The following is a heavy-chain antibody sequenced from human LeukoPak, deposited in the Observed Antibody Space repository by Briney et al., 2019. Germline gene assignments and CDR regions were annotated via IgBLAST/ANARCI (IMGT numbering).Heavy chain of an antibody. Sequence: GGSLRLSCAASGFTFSSYGMHWVRQAPGKGLEWVAVIWYDGSNKYYADSVKGRFTISRDNSTNTLYLQMNSLRAEDTAVYYCARERTGYSSSLNWFDPWGQGTLVTVSS. D-gene: IGHD6-13*01. CDR3: ARERTGYSSSLNWFDP. V-gene: IGHV3-33*01. J-gene: IGHJ5*02. CDR2: IWYDGSNK. CDR1: GFTFSSYG.